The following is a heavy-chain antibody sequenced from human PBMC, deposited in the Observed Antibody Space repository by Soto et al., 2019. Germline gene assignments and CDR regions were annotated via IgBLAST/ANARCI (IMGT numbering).Heavy chain of an antibody. J-gene: IGHJ5*02. CDR1: GYTFTSYG. D-gene: IGHD1-26*01. Sequence: ASVKVSCKASGYTFTSYGISWVRQAPGQGIEWMGWISAYKGNTNYAQKLQGRDTMNTDTSTSTEYMELKSLRSDDTAQYYWTWIRQHPGKGLEWIVYIYYSGSTYYNPPLKSRVTISVDTSKNQFSLKLSSVTAADTAVYYCARSVFPWGQGILVTVSS. CDR3: TWIRQHPGKGLEWIVYIYYSGSTYYNPPLKSRVTISVDTSKNQFSLKLSSVTAADTAVYYCARSVFP. CDR2: ISAYKGNT. V-gene: IGHV1-18*01.